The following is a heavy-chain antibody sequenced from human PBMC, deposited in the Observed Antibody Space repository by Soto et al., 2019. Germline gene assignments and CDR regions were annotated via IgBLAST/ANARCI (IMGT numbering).Heavy chain of an antibody. CDR1: GGSISSGGYY. CDR3: ARGPAGSSWYVGGDFDY. Sequence: SETLSLTCTVSGGSISSGGYYWSWIRQHPWKGLEWIGYIYYSGSTNYNPSLKSRVTISVDTSKNQFSLKLSSVTAADTAVYYCARGPAGSSWYVGGDFDYWGQGTLVTVSS. D-gene: IGHD6-13*01. CDR2: IYYSGST. V-gene: IGHV4-61*08. J-gene: IGHJ4*02.